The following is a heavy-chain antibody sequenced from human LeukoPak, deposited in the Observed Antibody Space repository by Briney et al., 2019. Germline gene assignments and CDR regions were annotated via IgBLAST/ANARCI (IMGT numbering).Heavy chain of an antibody. J-gene: IGHJ4*02. V-gene: IGHV1-2*02. CDR2: INPNSGGT. CDR3: ARDTLARGIAAADLFDY. D-gene: IGHD6-13*01. Sequence: ASVKVSCKASGYTFTGYYKHWVRQAPGQGLEWMGWINPNSGGTNYAQKLQGRVTMTTDTSTSTAYMELRSLRSDDTAVYYCARDTLARGIAAADLFDYWGQGTLVTVSS. CDR1: GYTFTGYY.